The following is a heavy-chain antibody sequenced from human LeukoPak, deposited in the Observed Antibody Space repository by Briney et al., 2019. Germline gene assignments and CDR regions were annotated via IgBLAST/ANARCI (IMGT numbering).Heavy chain of an antibody. V-gene: IGHV3-64D*06. D-gene: IGHD5-12*01. Sequence: PGGSLRLSCSASGFTFGSYAMHWVRQAPGKGLEDVSAITSNGGSTYYADSVKGRFTISRDNSKNTLYLQMSSLRVEDTALYYCVKPLGSSGYGYYFDYWGQGTLVTVSS. CDR3: VKPLGSSGYGYYFDY. J-gene: IGHJ4*02. CDR1: GFTFGSYA. CDR2: ITSNGGST.